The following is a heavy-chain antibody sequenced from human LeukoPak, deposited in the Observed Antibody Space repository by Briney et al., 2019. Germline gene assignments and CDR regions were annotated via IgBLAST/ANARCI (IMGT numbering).Heavy chain of an antibody. CDR2: IYYSGST. Sequence: SETLSLTCTVSGGSISSYYWSWIRQSPGKGLELIGYIYYSGSTNYNPSLKSRVTISVDTSKNQFSLKLSSVTAADTAVYYCARVPVAGYWYFDLWGRGTLVTVSS. V-gene: IGHV4-59*01. CDR1: GGSISSYY. CDR3: ARVPVAGYWYFDL. J-gene: IGHJ2*01. D-gene: IGHD6-19*01.